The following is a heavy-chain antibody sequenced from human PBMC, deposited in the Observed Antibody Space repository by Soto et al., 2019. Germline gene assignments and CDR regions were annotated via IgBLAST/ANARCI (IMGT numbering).Heavy chain of an antibody. Sequence: GGSLRLSCAASGFTFSSYGMHWVRRAPGKGLEWVAVIWYDGSNKYYADSVKGRFTISRDNSKNTLYLQMNSLRAEDTAVYYCARDRRILEWLSGNWFDPWGQGTLVTVSS. CDR1: GFTFSSYG. CDR2: IWYDGSNK. V-gene: IGHV3-33*01. D-gene: IGHD3-3*01. CDR3: ARDRRILEWLSGNWFDP. J-gene: IGHJ5*02.